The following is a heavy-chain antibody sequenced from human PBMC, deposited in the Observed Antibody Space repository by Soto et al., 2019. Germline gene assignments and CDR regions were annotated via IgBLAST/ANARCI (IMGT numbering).Heavy chain of an antibody. CDR3: ARQWELPGSYAFDI. CDR2: IWYDGSNK. Sequence: QVQLVESGGGVVQPGRSLRLSCAASGFTFSSYGMHWVRQAPGKGLEWVAVIWYDGSNKYYADSVKGRFTISRNNSKNTLYPQMNRLRAENIAVYYCARQWELPGSYAFDIWGQGTMVTVSS. J-gene: IGHJ3*02. CDR1: GFTFSSYG. V-gene: IGHV3-33*01. D-gene: IGHD1-26*01.